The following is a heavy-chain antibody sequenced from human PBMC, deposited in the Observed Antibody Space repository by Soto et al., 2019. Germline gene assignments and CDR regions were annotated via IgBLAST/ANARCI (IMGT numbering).Heavy chain of an antibody. CDR3: AEAVSFRDPLLKRGMDV. V-gene: IGHV1-69*01. Sequence: QVQLVQSGAEVKKPGSSVKVSCKASGGTFSSYAISWVRQAPGQGLEWMGGIIPIFGTANYAQKFQGRVTITADESTRTTYLELNRLRSEDPAGYYRAEAVSFRDPLLKRGMDVWGQGTKVTVSS. CDR1: GGTFSSYA. D-gene: IGHD1-26*01. CDR2: IIPIFGTA. J-gene: IGHJ6*02.